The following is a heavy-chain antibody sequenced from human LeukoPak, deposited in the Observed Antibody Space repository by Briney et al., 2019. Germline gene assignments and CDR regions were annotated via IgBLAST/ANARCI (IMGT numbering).Heavy chain of an antibody. CDR1: GGSISSGDYY. CDR2: IYYSGST. CDR3: ARPYGDYYDAFDI. Sequence: SETLSLTCTVSGGSISSGDYYWSWIRQPPGKGLEWIGYIYYSGSTYYNPSLKSRVTISVDTSKNQFSPKLSSVTAADTAVYYCARPYGDYYDAFDIWGQGTMVTVSS. D-gene: IGHD4-17*01. J-gene: IGHJ3*02. V-gene: IGHV4-30-4*01.